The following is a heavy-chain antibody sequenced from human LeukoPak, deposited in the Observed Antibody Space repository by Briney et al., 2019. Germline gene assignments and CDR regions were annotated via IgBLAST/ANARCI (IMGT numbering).Heavy chain of an antibody. D-gene: IGHD2-21*02. CDR3: ARSVVVVTAIPFDY. CDR2: ISAYNGNT. J-gene: IGHJ4*02. V-gene: IGHV1-18*01. Sequence: ASVKVSCKASGYTFTSYGISWVRQAPGQGLEWMGWISAYNGNTSYAQKFQGRVTMTRDTSTSTVYMELSSLRSEDTAVYYCARSVVVVTAIPFDYWGQGTLVTVSS. CDR1: GYTFTSYG.